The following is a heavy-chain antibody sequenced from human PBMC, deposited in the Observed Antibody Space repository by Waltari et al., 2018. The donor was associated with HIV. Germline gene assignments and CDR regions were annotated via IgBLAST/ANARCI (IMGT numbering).Heavy chain of an antibody. V-gene: IGHV1-69-2*01. CDR3: ASLAAAVYFDA. Sequence: EVHLVQSGPEVKKPGATVKISCTVSGYTFTDNSLHWVREAPGKGLEWMGLGDPEDGETVYAEKFQGRLTISADTSAATVSFELTGLRSDDTAIYYCASLAAAVYFDAWGQGTPLSVSS. D-gene: IGHD6-13*01. CDR1: GYTFTDNS. CDR2: GDPEDGET. J-gene: IGHJ4*02.